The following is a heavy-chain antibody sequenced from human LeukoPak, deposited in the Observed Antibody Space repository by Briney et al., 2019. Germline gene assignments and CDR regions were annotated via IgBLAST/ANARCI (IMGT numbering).Heavy chain of an antibody. J-gene: IGHJ6*02. CDR1: GFTFSNAW. Sequence: GGSLRLSCAASGFTFSNAWMNWVRQAPGKGLEWVGRIKSKTDGGTTDYAAPVKGRFTISRDDSKNTLYLQMNSLKTEDTAVYYCTTEPRQPPLDYGDSEPPYYYYGMDVWGQGTTVTVSS. D-gene: IGHD4-17*01. CDR3: TTEPRQPPLDYGDSEPPYYYYGMDV. CDR2: IKSKTDGGTT. V-gene: IGHV3-15*07.